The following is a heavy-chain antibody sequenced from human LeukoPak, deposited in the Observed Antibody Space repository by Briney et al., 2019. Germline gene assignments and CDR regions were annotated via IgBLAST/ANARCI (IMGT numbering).Heavy chain of an antibody. V-gene: IGHV2-70*11. CDR2: IDWDDDE. D-gene: IGHD2-21*01. CDR3: ARIIAGPDYFDS. Sequence: SGPTLVNPTQTLTLTCTFSGFSLSTSKMCVNFTRQPPGKALEWLARIDWDDDEYYSTSLRPRLTISKDTSKNQVVLTMTNMDPVDTATYYCARIIAGPDYFDSWGQGTLVTVSS. J-gene: IGHJ4*02. CDR1: GFSLSTSKMC.